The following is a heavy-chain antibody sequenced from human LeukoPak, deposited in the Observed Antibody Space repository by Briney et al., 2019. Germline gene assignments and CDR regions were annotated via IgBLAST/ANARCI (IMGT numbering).Heavy chain of an antibody. D-gene: IGHD3-22*01. Sequence: GGSLRLSCAASGFTFSSFGMHWVRQAPGKGLEWVAVISYDGSYKNYADSVKGRFTISRDISKNTLYLQMNSLRAEDTAVYYCAKRLGYYDSSGGYFDYWGQGTLVTVSS. CDR2: ISYDGSYK. CDR3: AKRLGYYDSSGGYFDY. CDR1: GFTFSSFG. J-gene: IGHJ4*02. V-gene: IGHV3-30*18.